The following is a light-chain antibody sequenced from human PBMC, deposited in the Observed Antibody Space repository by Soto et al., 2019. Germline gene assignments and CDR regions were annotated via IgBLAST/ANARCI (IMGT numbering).Light chain of an antibody. CDR2: DAS. Sequence: EIVVTQSPATVCVSPGENPKLAWKGTRSVSSYLAWYQQKPGQAPRLLIYDASNRATGIPARFSGSGSGKDCTLTISSLEPEDFAVYYCQQRSNWPQTFGQGTKVDIK. CDR1: RSVSSY. V-gene: IGKV3-11*01. J-gene: IGKJ1*01. CDR3: QQRSNWPQT.